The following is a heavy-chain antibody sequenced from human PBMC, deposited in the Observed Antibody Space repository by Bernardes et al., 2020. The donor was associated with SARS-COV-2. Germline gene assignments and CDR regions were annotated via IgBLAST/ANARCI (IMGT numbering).Heavy chain of an antibody. Sequence: SSEKVSCKASGGTFSSYAISWVRQAPGQGLEWMGRIIPIFGTANYAQKFQGRVTITADESKSTAYMELSSLRSEDTAVYYCAGVRGGSSWLDAFDIWGQGTMVTVSS. CDR2: IIPIFGTA. CDR3: AGVRGGSSWLDAFDI. CDR1: GGTFSSYA. J-gene: IGHJ3*02. D-gene: IGHD6-13*01. V-gene: IGHV1-69*13.